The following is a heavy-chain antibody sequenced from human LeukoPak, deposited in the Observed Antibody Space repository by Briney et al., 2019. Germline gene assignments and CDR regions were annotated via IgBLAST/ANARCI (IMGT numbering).Heavy chain of an antibody. CDR3: ATASGRSFWLDP. CDR1: GGSIGTLY. J-gene: IGHJ5*02. Sequence: NASETLSLTCIVSGGSIGTLYWNWIRQDPGKGLEWIGFIDYHGNTKYNPSLKSRVTMSVDTSVDQVSLRLTSVTAADTAIYFCATASGRSFWLDPWGQGRLVTVSS. CDR2: IDYHGNT. D-gene: IGHD2-15*01. V-gene: IGHV4-59*11.